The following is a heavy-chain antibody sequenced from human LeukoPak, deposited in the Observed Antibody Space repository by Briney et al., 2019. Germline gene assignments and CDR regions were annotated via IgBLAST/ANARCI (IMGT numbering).Heavy chain of an antibody. D-gene: IGHD6-25*01. CDR3: ARGPLGAQPPANL. CDR2: INPNSGGT. J-gene: IGHJ4*02. CDR1: GYTFTGYY. Sequence: ASVKVSCKASGYTFTGYYMHWVRQAPGQGLEWMGWINPNSGGTNYAQKFQGRVTMTRDTSISTAYMELSRLRSDDTALYYCARGPLGAQPPANLWGQGTLVTVSS. V-gene: IGHV1-2*02.